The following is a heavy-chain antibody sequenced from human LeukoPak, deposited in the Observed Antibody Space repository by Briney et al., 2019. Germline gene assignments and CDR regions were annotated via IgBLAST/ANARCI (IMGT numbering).Heavy chain of an antibody. Sequence: GGSLRLSCVASGFSFNTYAMSWVRQAPGKGLEWVSASNTGGSTYYADSVKGRFTISRDKSKNTLSLQMNSLRAEDTAVYYCAQQVGYCSSGSCYFTYWGQGTLVTVSS. CDR3: AQQVGYCSSGSCYFTY. D-gene: IGHD2-15*01. V-gene: IGHV3-23*01. J-gene: IGHJ1*01. CDR1: GFSFNTYA. CDR2: SNTGGST.